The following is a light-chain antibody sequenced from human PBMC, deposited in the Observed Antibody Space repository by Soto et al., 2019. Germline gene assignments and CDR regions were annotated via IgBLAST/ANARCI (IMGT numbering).Light chain of an antibody. CDR1: QDISNW. CDR3: QQANSFPLT. V-gene: IGKV1-12*01. Sequence: DIQMTQSPSSVSASVGDRVTITCRSSQDISNWLAWYQQKLGKAPKLLISAASSLQSGVPSRFSGSGSGTDFTLTISSLQPEDFATYYCQQANSFPLTFGGGTKVEVK. J-gene: IGKJ4*01. CDR2: AAS.